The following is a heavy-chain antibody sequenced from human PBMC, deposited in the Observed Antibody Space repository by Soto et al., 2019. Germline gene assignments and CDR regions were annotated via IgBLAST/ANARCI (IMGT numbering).Heavy chain of an antibody. CDR2: ISYDGSNK. D-gene: IGHD5-12*01. V-gene: IGHV3-30-3*01. CDR1: GFTFSSYA. CDR3: ARDQIRSRWLQFGYFDY. Sequence: GGSLRLSCAASGFTFSSYAMHWVRQAPGKGLEWVAVISYDGSNKYYADSVKGRFTISRDNSKNTLYLQMNSLRAEDTAVYYCARDQIRSRWLQFGYFDYWGQGTLVTASS. J-gene: IGHJ4*02.